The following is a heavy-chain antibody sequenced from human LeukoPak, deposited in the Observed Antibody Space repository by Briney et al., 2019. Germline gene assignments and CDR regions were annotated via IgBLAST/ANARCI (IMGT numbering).Heavy chain of an antibody. CDR2: IYSGGST. CDR1: GFTVSSNY. Sequence: GGSLRLSCAASGFTVSSNYMSWVRQAPGKGLEWVSVIYSGGSTYYADSVKGRFTISRDNSKNTLYLQMNSLRAEDTAVYYCARSREYSSGWYRYWGQGTLVTVSS. J-gene: IGHJ4*02. D-gene: IGHD6-19*01. CDR3: ARSREYSSGWYRY. V-gene: IGHV3-66*01.